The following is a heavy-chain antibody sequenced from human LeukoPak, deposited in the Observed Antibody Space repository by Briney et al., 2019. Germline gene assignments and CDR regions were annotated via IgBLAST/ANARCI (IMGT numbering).Heavy chain of an antibody. CDR3: ARDSMTAPTTRVVWLDY. Sequence: GGSLRLSCAASGFTFSTYSMDWVRQAPGKGLEWVSSISTSSDYIYYADSVKGRFTISRDNAKNSLYLQMNSLRAEDTAVYYCARDSMTAPTTRVVWLDYWGQGTLVTVSS. CDR1: GFTFSTYS. V-gene: IGHV3-21*01. D-gene: IGHD4-17*01. CDR2: ISTSSDYI. J-gene: IGHJ4*02.